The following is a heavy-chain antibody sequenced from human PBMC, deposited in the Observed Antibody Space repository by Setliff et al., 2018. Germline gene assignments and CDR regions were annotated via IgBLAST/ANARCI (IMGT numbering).Heavy chain of an antibody. Sequence: LRLSCAASGFTFSSFAMTWVRQAPGRGLQWVSVINDSAGSTYYADFVKGRFTISRDNSKNTLYLQMNSLRAEDTAFYYCAKDLTQHNYWGQGTLVTVSS. CDR3: AKDLTQHNY. J-gene: IGHJ4*02. V-gene: IGHV3-23*01. CDR2: INDSAGST. D-gene: IGHD2-21*01. CDR1: GFTFSSFA.